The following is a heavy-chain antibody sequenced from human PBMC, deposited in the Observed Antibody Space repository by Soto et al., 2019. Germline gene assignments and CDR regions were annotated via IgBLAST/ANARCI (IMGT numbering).Heavy chain of an antibody. CDR3: AKAGEEQLLDYYYYMDV. J-gene: IGHJ6*03. Sequence: QVQLVESGGGVVQPGRSLRLSCAASGFTFSSYVMHWVRQAPGKGLEWVTLISYDGGEKYYADSVRGRFTISRAKYKNTLYLQMSSLSAEDTAVYYCAKAGEEQLLDYYYYMDVWGKGTTVTVSS. CDR1: GFTFSSYV. V-gene: IGHV3-30*18. D-gene: IGHD2-2*01. CDR2: ISYDGGEK.